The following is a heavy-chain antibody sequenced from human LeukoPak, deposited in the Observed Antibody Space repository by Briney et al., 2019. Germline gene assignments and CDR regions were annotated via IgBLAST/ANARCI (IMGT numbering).Heavy chain of an antibody. CDR1: GFTFRNYW. V-gene: IGHV3-74*01. CDR2: INSDGSSP. J-gene: IGHJ4*02. CDR3: TRGMPGGDY. Sequence: GGSLRLSCAASGFTFRNYWMHWARQAPGKGLVWVSRINSDGSSPIYADSVKGRFTISRDNAKNTLYLQMTSLRAEDTAVYYYTRGMPGGDYWGQGTLVTVSS. D-gene: IGHD2-2*01.